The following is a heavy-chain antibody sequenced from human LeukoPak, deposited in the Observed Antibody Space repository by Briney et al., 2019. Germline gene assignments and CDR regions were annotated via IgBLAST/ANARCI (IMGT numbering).Heavy chain of an antibody. Sequence: PSETLSLTCTVSGGSISTYFWNWIRQPPGKGLEWIGHIYYSGSTNYNPSLKSRVTISVDTSKKQFSLKLNSVTAADTAVYYCARDLGGYNYGYSFDYWGQGTLVTVFS. CDR1: GGSISTYF. J-gene: IGHJ4*02. CDR2: IYYSGST. V-gene: IGHV4-59*12. CDR3: ARDLGGYNYGYSFDY. D-gene: IGHD5-18*01.